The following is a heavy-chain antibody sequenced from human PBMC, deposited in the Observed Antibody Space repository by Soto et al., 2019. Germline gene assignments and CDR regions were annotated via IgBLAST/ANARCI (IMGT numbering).Heavy chain of an antibody. CDR1: GGSISSSSYY. CDR3: ARLRTYDYVWGSYRLYHTFNNFDY. J-gene: IGHJ4*02. D-gene: IGHD3-16*02. Sequence: QLQLQESGPGLVKPSETLSLTCTVSGGSISSSSYYWGWIRQPPGKGLEWIGSIYYSGSTYYNPSLKSRVTISVDTSKNQFSLKLSSVTAADTAVYYCARLRTYDYVWGSYRLYHTFNNFDYWGQGTLVTVSS. V-gene: IGHV4-39*01. CDR2: IYYSGST.